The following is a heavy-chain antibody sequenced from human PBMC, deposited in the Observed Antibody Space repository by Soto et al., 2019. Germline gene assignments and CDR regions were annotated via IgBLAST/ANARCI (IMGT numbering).Heavy chain of an antibody. CDR2: ISGSGGST. CDR3: ASFCSSTSCSYYYMDV. J-gene: IGHJ6*03. CDR1: GFTFSSYA. Sequence: GGSLRLSCAASGFTFSSYAMSWVRQAPGKGLEWVSAISGSGGSTYYADSVKGRFTISRDNSKNTLYLQMNSLRAEDTAVYYCASFCSSTSCSYYYMDVWGKGTTVTVSS. V-gene: IGHV3-23*01. D-gene: IGHD2-2*01.